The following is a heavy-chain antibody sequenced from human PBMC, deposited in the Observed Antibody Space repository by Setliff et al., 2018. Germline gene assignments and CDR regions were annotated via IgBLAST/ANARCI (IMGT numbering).Heavy chain of an antibody. CDR1: GGSVRSHY. J-gene: IGHJ4*02. V-gene: IGHV4-59*02. Sequence: SETLSLTCTVSGGSVRSHYWSWIRHSPGKGLEWIGFIFYSGDTKSNPSLKSRVTMSVDTSKNQFSLQLSSVTAADTAVYYRARDRTCYGSGTYTRWFDYWGQGTLVTVSS. D-gene: IGHD3-10*01. CDR2: IFYSGDT. CDR3: ARDRTCYGSGTYTRWFDY.